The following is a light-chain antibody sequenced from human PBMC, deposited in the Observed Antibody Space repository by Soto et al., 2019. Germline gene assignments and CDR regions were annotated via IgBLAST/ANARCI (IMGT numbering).Light chain of an antibody. J-gene: IGLJ3*02. CDR3: ATWDDRLSGWV. CDR1: RSNIGSHN. Sequence: QSVLTQPPSASGTPGQRVTISCSGSRSNIGSHNVYWYQHLPATAPKLLIYEGDQRPSGVPDRFSGSKSGTSVSLAISGLRSEDEADYYCATWDDRLSGWVFGGGTKVTV. CDR2: EGD. V-gene: IGLV1-47*01.